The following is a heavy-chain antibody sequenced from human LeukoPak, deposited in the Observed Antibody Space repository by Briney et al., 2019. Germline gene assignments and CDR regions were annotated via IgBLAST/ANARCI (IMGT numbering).Heavy chain of an antibody. D-gene: IGHD1-14*01. CDR2: ISGSGDTI. CDR3: ASVRTFYYFDH. Sequence: GGSLRLSCAASGFSFTTYSLSWVRQAPGKGLEWVSYISGSGDTIFYADSVKGRFTISRDNAKNSLYLQMNSLRAEDTAVYFCASVRTFYYFDHWGQGTPVTVSS. CDR1: GFSFTTYS. V-gene: IGHV3-48*04. J-gene: IGHJ4*02.